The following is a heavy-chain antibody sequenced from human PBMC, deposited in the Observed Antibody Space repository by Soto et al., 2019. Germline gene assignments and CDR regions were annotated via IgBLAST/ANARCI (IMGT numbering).Heavy chain of an antibody. CDR1: GFTFSSYA. CDR3: ARDLENIVVVTAQDYYYGMEV. D-gene: IGHD2-21*02. J-gene: IGHJ6*02. Sequence: GGSLRLSCAASGFTFSSYAMHWVRQAPGKGLEWVAVISYDGSNKYYADSVKGRFTISRDNSKNTLYLQMNSLRAEDTAVYYCARDLENIVVVTAQDYYYGMEVWGQGTTVTVSS. V-gene: IGHV3-30-3*01. CDR2: ISYDGSNK.